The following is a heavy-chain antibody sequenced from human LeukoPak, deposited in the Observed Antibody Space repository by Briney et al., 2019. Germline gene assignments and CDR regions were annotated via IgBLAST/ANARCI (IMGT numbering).Heavy chain of an antibody. CDR1: GFTFINYA. D-gene: IGHD5-18*01. CDR3: AKGASVDTAMVR. V-gene: IGHV3-23*01. CDR2: IGGSGGST. Sequence: PGGSLRLSCAASGFTFINYAMSWVPQAPGKGLEWVSGIGGSGGSTYYADSVKGRFTISRDNSKNTLYLQMNSLRVEDTAVYYCAKGASVDTAMVRWGQGTLVTVSS. J-gene: IGHJ4*02.